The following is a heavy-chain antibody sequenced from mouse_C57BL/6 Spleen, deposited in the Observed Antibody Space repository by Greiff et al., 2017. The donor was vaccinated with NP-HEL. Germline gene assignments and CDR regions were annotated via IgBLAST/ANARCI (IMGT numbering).Heavy chain of an antibody. V-gene: IGHV1-50*01. Sequence: QVQLQQPGAELVKPGASVKLSCKASGYTFTSYWMQWVKQRPGQGLEWIGEIDPSDSYTNYNQKFKGKATLTVDTSSSTAYMQLSSLTSEDSAVYYCAGFYYGSSSYAMDYWGQGTSVTVSS. CDR3: AGFYYGSSSYAMDY. J-gene: IGHJ4*01. CDR2: IDPSDSYT. D-gene: IGHD1-1*01. CDR1: GYTFTSYW.